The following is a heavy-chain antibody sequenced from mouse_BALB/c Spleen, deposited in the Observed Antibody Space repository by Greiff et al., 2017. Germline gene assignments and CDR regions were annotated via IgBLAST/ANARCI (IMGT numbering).Heavy chain of an antibody. Sequence: EVKLQESGPELVKPGASVKMSCKASGYTFTSYVMHWVKQKPGQGLEWIGYINPYNDGTKYNEKFKGKATLTSDKSSSTAYMELSSLTSEDSAVYYCARGYDYDWYFDVWGAGTTVTVSS. CDR2: INPYNDGT. CDR1: GYTFTSYV. CDR3: ARGYDYDWYFDV. D-gene: IGHD2-4*01. J-gene: IGHJ1*01. V-gene: IGHV1-14*01.